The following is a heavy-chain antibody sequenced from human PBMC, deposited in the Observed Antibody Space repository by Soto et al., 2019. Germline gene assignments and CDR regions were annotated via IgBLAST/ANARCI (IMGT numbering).Heavy chain of an antibody. CDR3: ARSGGSFGFADY. V-gene: IGHV4-59*01. D-gene: IGHD5-18*01. Sequence: QVQLQESGPGLVKPSETLSLTCTVSGGSITGYYWTWIRQPPGKGLEWLGYVFYKGHTNYNPSLKSRVTISVDTSSNQFSLRLGSVTAADTAVYYWARSGGSFGFADYWGQGTLVTVAS. J-gene: IGHJ4*02. CDR1: GGSITGYY. CDR2: VFYKGHT.